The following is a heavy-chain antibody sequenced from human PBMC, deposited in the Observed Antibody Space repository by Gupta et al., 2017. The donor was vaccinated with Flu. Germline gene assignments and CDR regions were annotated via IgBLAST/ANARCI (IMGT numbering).Heavy chain of an antibody. Sequence: DVQLVESWGGLVKRGGPLRISCAASGFTFTNHRMNWVRQAPGQGLEWVASISGAGLYIYYADSVKGRFTISRDTAKNSLHLQMNGLRDEDTGVYFCAKSKIVDTHLIGPFEDWGQGTLVTVSS. D-gene: IGHD5-18*01. CDR3: AKSKIVDTHLIGPFED. J-gene: IGHJ4*02. CDR2: ISGAGLYI. V-gene: IGHV3-21*06. CDR1: GFTFTNHR.